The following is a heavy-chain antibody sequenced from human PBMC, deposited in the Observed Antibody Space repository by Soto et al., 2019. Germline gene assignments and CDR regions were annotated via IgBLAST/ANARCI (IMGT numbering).Heavy chain of an antibody. CDR2: TYHSGNP. CDR1: GDTISTGGYS. Sequence: LSLTCGVSGDTISTGGYSWAWIRQPPGKALEWIGHTYHSGNPYYNPSLKSRVIISVDRSKNQFSLKVNSVTAADTAMYYCARDHPHSYGVYYFDYWGQGTPVTVSS. CDR3: ARDHPHSYGVYYFDY. V-gene: IGHV4-30-2*01. D-gene: IGHD5-18*01. J-gene: IGHJ4*02.